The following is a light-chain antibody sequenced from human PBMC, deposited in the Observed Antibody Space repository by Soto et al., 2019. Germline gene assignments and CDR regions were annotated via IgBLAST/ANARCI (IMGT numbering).Light chain of an antibody. J-gene: IGKJ4*01. CDR2: WAS. Sequence: DIVMTQSPDSLAVSLGERATINCKSSQSVLYSSNNKNYLAWYQQKPGQPPKLLISWASTRESGVPDRFSGSGSGIDFTLTVSSLQAEDVAVYYCQQYYSTLLTFGGGTKVEIK. CDR1: QSVLYSSNNKNY. V-gene: IGKV4-1*01. CDR3: QQYYSTLLT.